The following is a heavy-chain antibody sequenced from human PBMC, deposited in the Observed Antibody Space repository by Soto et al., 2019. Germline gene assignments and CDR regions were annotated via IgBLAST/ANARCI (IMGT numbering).Heavy chain of an antibody. J-gene: IGHJ4*02. V-gene: IGHV3-73*01. CDR3: TRLISAAQDY. D-gene: IGHD3-10*01. Sequence: EVLLVESGGGLVQPGGSLKLSCAASGFVFKDSSIHWVRQASGTGLEWVGRIRDRAYNYATAYAASVKGRFTISRDDSSNTAYLLMNSLKTEDTAIYYCTRLISAAQDYWGQGTLVTVSS. CDR1: GFVFKDSS. CDR2: IRDRAYNYAT.